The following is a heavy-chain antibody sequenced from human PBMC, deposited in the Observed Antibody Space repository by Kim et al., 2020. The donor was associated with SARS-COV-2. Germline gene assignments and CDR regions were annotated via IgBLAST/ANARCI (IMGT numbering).Heavy chain of an antibody. V-gene: IGHV3-23*01. CDR2: ISGSGGRT. J-gene: IGHJ4*02. CDR3: AKDGGLWELLWVEWYYFDY. CDR1: GFTFSSYA. D-gene: IGHD1-26*01. Sequence: GGSLRLSCAASGFTFSSYAMSWVRQAPGKGLEWVSAISGSGGRTYYADSVKGRFTISRDNSKNTLYLQMNSLRAEDTAVYYCAKDGGLWELLWVEWYYFDYWGQGTLVTVSS.